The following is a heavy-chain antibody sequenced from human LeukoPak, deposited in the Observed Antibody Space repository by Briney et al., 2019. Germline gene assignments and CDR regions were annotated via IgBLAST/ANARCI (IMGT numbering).Heavy chain of an antibody. CDR2: IIPIFGTA. CDR1: GGTFSSYA. Sequence: SVKVSCKASGGTFSSYAISWVRQAPGQGLEWMGGIIPIFGTANYAQKFQGRVTMTTDTSTSTAYMELRSLRSDDTAVYYCARDTVDPDYDILTGPDYYGMDVWGQGTTVTVSS. J-gene: IGHJ6*02. D-gene: IGHD3-9*01. CDR3: ARDTVDPDYDILTGPDYYGMDV. V-gene: IGHV1-69*05.